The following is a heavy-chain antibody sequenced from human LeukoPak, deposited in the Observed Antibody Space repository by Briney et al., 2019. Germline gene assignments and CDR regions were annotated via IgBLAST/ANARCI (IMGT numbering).Heavy chain of an antibody. Sequence: ASVKVSCKASGYTFTGYYMHWVRQAPGQGLEWMGWINPNSGGTNYAQKFQGRVTMTRDTSISTAYMELSRLRSDDTAVYYCARGRSLTGYSSMGPLLPPNNWFDPWGQGTLVTVSS. CDR3: ARGRSLTGYSSMGPLLPPNNWFDP. V-gene: IGHV1-2*02. D-gene: IGHD6-13*01. CDR1: GYTFTGYY. CDR2: INPNSGGT. J-gene: IGHJ5*02.